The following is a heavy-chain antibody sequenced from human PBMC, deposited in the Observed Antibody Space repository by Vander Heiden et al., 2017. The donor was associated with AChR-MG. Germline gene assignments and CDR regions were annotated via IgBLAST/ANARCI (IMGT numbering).Heavy chain of an antibody. CDR3: TTVVVIAPGY. CDR2: IKSKTDGGTT. Sequence: EVQLVESGGGLVKPGGSLRLSCAASGFPFSNAWMSWVRQAPGKGREWVGRIKSKTDGGTTDDAAPVKGRFTISRDDSKNTLYMQMNSLKTEDTAVYYGTTVVVIAPGYWGQGTLVTVSS. CDR1: GFPFSNAW. D-gene: IGHD3-22*01. J-gene: IGHJ4*02. V-gene: IGHV3-15*01.